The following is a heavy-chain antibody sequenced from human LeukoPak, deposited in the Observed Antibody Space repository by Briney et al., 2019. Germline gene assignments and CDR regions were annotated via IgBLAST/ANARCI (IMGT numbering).Heavy chain of an antibody. V-gene: IGHV4-4*07. D-gene: IGHD2-15*01. J-gene: IGHJ3*02. Sequence: PSETLSLTCTVSGGSISSYYWSWIRQPAGKGLEWIGRIYTSGSTNYNPSLKSRVTMSVDTSKNQFSLKLSSVTAADTAVYYCASSNVVVAATRPLYPDAFDIWGQGTMVTVSS. CDR2: IYTSGST. CDR1: GGSISSYY. CDR3: ASSNVVVAATRPLYPDAFDI.